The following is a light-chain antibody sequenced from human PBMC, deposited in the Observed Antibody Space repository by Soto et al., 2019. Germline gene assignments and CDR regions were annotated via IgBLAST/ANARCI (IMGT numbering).Light chain of an antibody. J-gene: IGKJ1*01. CDR3: QHYSTVWA. CDR2: RAS. V-gene: IGKV3-20*01. Sequence: EIVLTQSPGTLSLSPGERATLSCRASQSVSSDYLAWYQQKPGQTPKVLIYRASSRATGIPDRFSGSGSGTDFTLTISSLQPEDFATYYCQHYSTVWAFGQGTKVDMK. CDR1: QSVSSDY.